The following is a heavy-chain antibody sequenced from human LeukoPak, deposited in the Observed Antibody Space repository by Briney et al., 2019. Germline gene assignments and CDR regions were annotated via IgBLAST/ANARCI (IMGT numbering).Heavy chain of an antibody. Sequence: SETLSLTCTLSGGSISSSSYYWGWIRQPPGKGLEWIGSIYYSGSTYYNPSLKSRVTISVDTSKNQFSLKLSSVTAADTAVYYCAGAVAGYTVAFDIWGQGTMVTVSS. CDR2: IYYSGST. CDR3: AGAVAGYTVAFDI. CDR1: GGSISSSSYY. D-gene: IGHD6-19*01. J-gene: IGHJ3*02. V-gene: IGHV4-39*07.